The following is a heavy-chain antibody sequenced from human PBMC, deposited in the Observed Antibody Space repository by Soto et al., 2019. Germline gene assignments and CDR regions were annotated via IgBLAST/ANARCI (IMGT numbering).Heavy chain of an antibody. CDR2: ISGSGGST. CDR3: AKDIGSGSCDYFDY. CDR1: GFNFSSYA. Sequence: GGSLRLSCAASGFNFSSYAMSCVRQAPGKGLEWVSAISGSGGSTYYADSVKGRFTISRDNSKNTLYLQMNSLRAEDTAVYYCAKDIGSGSCDYFDYWGQGTLVTVSS. D-gene: IGHD2-2*01. J-gene: IGHJ4*02. V-gene: IGHV3-23*01.